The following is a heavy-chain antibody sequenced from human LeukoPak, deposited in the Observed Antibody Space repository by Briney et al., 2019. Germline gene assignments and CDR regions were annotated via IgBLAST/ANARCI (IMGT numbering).Heavy chain of an antibody. D-gene: IGHD3-22*01. V-gene: IGHV4-39*07. CDR3: ARVFSDSTHYYDSSGSFDY. CDR1: GGSISSGGYY. CDR2: IYYSGST. J-gene: IGHJ4*02. Sequence: SQTLSLTCTVSGGSISSGGYYWGWIRQPPGKGLEWIGSIYYSGSTYYNPSLKSRVTISVDTSKNQFSLKLSSVTAADTAVYYCARVFSDSTHYYDSSGSFDYWGQGTLVTVSS.